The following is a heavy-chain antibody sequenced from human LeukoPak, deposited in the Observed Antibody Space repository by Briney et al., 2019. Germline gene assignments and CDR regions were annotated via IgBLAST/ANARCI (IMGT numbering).Heavy chain of an antibody. Sequence: GGSLRLSCAASRFTFSSSAMNWVRQAPGKGLEWVSSISSSSSYIYYADSVKGRFTISRDNAKNSLYLQMNSLRAEDTAVYYCARDLVGANDYWGQGTLVTVSS. V-gene: IGHV3-21*01. CDR3: ARDLVGANDY. CDR2: ISSSSSYI. J-gene: IGHJ4*02. CDR1: RFTFSSSA. D-gene: IGHD1-26*01.